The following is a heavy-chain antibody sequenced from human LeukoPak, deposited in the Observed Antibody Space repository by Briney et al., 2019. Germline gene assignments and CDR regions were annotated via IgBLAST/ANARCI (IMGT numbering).Heavy chain of an antibody. Sequence: GGSLRLSCAASGFTFSSYAMSWVRQAPGKGLEWVSAISGSGGSTYYADSVKGRFTISRDNSKNTLYLQMNSLRAEDTAVYYCAKDGAWPIFGVVIATPGAFDIWGQGTMVTVSS. CDR3: AKDGAWPIFGVVIATPGAFDI. J-gene: IGHJ3*02. V-gene: IGHV3-23*01. D-gene: IGHD3-3*01. CDR2: ISGSGGST. CDR1: GFTFSSYA.